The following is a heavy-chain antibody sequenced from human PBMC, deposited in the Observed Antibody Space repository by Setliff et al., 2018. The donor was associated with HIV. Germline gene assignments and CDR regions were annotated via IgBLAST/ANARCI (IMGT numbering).Heavy chain of an antibody. CDR3: ARGGSSGYPVLPYYYYYGMDV. V-gene: IGHV4-34*01. CDR2: INHSGST. J-gene: IGHJ6*02. D-gene: IGHD3-22*01. Sequence: SETLSLTCAVYGGSFSGYYWSWIRQPPGKGLEWIGEINHSGSTNYNPSLKSRVTISVDTTNNQFSLKLSSVTAADTAVYCCARGGSSGYPVLPYYYYYGMDVWGQGTTVTVSS. CDR1: GGSFSGYY.